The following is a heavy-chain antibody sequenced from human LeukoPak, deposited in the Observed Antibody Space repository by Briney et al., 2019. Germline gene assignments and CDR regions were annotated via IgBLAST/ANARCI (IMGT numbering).Heavy chain of an antibody. CDR1: GGSFSGYY. Sequence: SETLSLTCAVYGGSFSGYYWSWIRQPPGKGLEWIGEINHSGSTNYNPSLKSRVTISVDTSKNQFSLKLSSVTAADTAVYYCARCHSSSSGDYWGQGTLVTVSS. CDR2: INHSGST. CDR3: ARCHSSSSGDY. J-gene: IGHJ4*02. D-gene: IGHD6-6*01. V-gene: IGHV4-34*01.